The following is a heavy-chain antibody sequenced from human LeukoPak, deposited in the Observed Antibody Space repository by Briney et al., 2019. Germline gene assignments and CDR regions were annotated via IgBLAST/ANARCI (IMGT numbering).Heavy chain of an antibody. J-gene: IGHJ4*02. V-gene: IGHV3-23*01. CDR1: GFTFSSYA. Sequence: GGSLRLSCAASGFTFSSYAMSWARQAPGKGLEWVSAISGSGGSTYYADSVKGRFTISRDNSKNTLYLQMNSLRAEDTAVYYCAKASGWYGTSFDYRGQGTLVTVSS. CDR3: AKASGWYGTSFDY. CDR2: ISGSGGST. D-gene: IGHD6-19*01.